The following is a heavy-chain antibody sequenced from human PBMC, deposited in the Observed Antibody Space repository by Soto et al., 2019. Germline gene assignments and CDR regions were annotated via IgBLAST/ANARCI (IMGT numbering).Heavy chain of an antibody. CDR2: IYWNDDK. CDR3: AHSDCTNGVCYHHYFDY. D-gene: IGHD2-8*01. V-gene: IGHV2-5*01. J-gene: IGHJ4*02. CDR1: GFSLSTSGVG. Sequence: QITLKESGPTLVNPTQTLTLTCTFSGFSLSTSGVGVGWIRQPPGKALEWLALIYWNDDKRYSPSLKSRLTITKDTSKNQVVLTMTNMDPVDTATYYCAHSDCTNGVCYHHYFDYWGQGTLVTVSS.